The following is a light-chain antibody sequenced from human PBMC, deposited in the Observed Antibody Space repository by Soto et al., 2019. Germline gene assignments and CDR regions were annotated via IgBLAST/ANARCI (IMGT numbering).Light chain of an antibody. CDR2: ATS. Sequence: EIVVTQSPATLSVSPGERATLSCRASQSVGNNFAWYQQKPGQAPRLLIFATSTRATGVPARFSGSGSGREFTLTNSSLQSEEFADYYCQQYGDWPRTFGGGAKVEIE. J-gene: IGKJ4*01. V-gene: IGKV3-15*01. CDR3: QQYGDWPRT. CDR1: QSVGNN.